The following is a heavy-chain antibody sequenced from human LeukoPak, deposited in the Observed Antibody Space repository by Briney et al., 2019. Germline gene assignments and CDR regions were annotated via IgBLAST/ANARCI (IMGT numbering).Heavy chain of an antibody. CDR2: IYYSGST. D-gene: IGHD3-10*01. CDR1: GASISSSTDY. Sequence: SETLSLTCTVSGASISSSTDYWGWIRQPPGKGLEWIANIYYSGSTYYNPSLKSRVTISVDTSKNQFSLKLSSVTAEDTAVYYCARVRKNWFDPWGQGTLVTVSS. CDR3: ARVRKNWFDP. V-gene: IGHV4-39*01. J-gene: IGHJ5*02.